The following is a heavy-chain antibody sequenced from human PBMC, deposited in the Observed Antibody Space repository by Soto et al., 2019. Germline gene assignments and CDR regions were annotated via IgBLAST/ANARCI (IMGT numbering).Heavy chain of an antibody. Sequence: GGSLRLSCAASGFTFSSFAMSWVRQAPGKGLEWVSAISGSGGSTYYADSVKGRFTISRDNSKNTLYLQMNSLRAEDTAVYYCAKDHFCASAAGDYDGLDVWGLGTTVTVYS. V-gene: IGHV3-23*01. CDR2: ISGSGGST. J-gene: IGHJ6*02. CDR3: AKDHFCASAAGDYDGLDV. D-gene: IGHD3-3*02. CDR1: GFTFSSFA.